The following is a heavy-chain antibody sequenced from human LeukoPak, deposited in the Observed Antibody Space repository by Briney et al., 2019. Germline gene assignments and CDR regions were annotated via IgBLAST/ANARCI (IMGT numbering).Heavy chain of an antibody. CDR3: ARGPLDCSSTSCYNRFDP. CDR2: IYTSGST. J-gene: IGHJ5*02. CDR1: GGSISSYY. Sequence: SAPLSLTCTVSGGSISSYYWSWIRQPAGKGLEWIGRIYTSGSTNYNPSLKSRVTMSLDTSKNQFSLKLSSVTAADTAVYYCARGPLDCSSTSCYNRFDPWGQGTLVTVSS. D-gene: IGHD2-2*01. V-gene: IGHV4-4*07.